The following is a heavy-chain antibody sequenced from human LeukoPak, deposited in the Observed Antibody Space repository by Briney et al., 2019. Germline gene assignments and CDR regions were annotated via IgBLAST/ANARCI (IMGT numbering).Heavy chain of an antibody. D-gene: IGHD3-3*01. CDR2: ITPMFGTP. V-gene: IGHV1-69*01. CDR3: ARWAAPRESGGDFWSGPFDY. CDR1: GGTFSRHA. Sequence: SVRVSCKNSGGTFSRHAFSWLRQAPGQGPEWMGGITPMFGTPKNAQKFQGRVTLSADESATTVYMELTNLRLEDTAVYYCARWAAPRESGGDFWSGPFDYWGQGTLVTVSS. J-gene: IGHJ4*02.